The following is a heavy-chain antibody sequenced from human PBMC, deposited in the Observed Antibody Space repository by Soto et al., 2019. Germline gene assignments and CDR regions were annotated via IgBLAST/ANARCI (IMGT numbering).Heavy chain of an antibody. J-gene: IGHJ4*02. D-gene: IGHD4-17*01. CDR3: ARVGYGDYVRWKHPFDD. CDR2: ISAYNGNT. V-gene: IGHV1-18*01. CDR1: GYTFTSCG. Sequence: QVQLVQSGAEVKTPGASVKVSCKASGYTFTSCGISWVRQAPGQGLEWMGWISAYNGNTNYAQKLQGRVTMTTDTATSTAYRELRSLRSDDTAGYYCARVGYGDYVRWKHPFDDGGQGTLVTVSS.